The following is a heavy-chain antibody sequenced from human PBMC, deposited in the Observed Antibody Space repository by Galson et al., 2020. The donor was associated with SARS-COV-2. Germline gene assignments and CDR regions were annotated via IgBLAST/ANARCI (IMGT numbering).Heavy chain of an antibody. V-gene: IGHV3-30*18. CDR2: ISYDGSNK. Sequence: TGGSLRLSCAASGFTFSSYGMHWVRPAPGKGLEWVAVISYDGSNKYYADSVKGRFTISRDNSKNTLYLQMNSLRAEDTAVYYCAKDTVVVVNGPNEPSYGMDVWGQGTTVTVSS. CDR1: GFTFSSYG. CDR3: AKDTVVVVNGPNEPSYGMDV. D-gene: IGHD3-22*01. J-gene: IGHJ6*02.